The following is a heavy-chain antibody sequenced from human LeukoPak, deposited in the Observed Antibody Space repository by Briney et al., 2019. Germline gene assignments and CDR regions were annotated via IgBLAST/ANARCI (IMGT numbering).Heavy chain of an antibody. J-gene: IGHJ4*02. V-gene: IGHV3-23*01. D-gene: IGHD5-12*01. Sequence: GGSLRLSCAASGFTFSDYAMSWVRQAPGKGLEWLSVISGGSSGSTYYADSVRGRFTISRDDSKNTLYLQMQNLRAEDTAVYYCAKDGAWLRFDDWGQGILVTVSS. CDR3: AKDGAWLRFDD. CDR1: GFTFSDYA. CDR2: ISGGSSGST.